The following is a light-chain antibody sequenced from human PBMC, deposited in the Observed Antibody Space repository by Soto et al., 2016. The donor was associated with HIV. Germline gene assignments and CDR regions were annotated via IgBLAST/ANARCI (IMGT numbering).Light chain of an antibody. CDR1: VLAKKY. V-gene: IGLV3-27*01. CDR3: YSALTTSWV. Sequence: SYELTQPSSVSVSPGQTVRITCSGDVLAKKYARWFQQKPGQAPMLVIYKDSERPSGIPERFSGSSSGTTVTLTISGAQVEDEADYYCYSALTTSWVFGGGTKADRP. J-gene: IGLJ3*02. CDR2: KDS.